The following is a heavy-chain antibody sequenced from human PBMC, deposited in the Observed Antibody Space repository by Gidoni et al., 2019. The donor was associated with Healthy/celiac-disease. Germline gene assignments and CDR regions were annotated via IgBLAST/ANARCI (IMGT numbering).Heavy chain of an antibody. CDR1: GYSFTSYW. D-gene: IGHD1-26*01. J-gene: IGHJ3*02. V-gene: IGHV5-51*01. CDR2: IYPGDSDT. Sequence: EVQLVQSGAEVQKPGESLTISCKGSGYSFTSYWIGWVRQMPGKGLEWMGIIYPGDSDTRYSPSFQGQVTISADKSISTAYLQWSSLKASDTAMYYCARQGAWELLSHDAFDIWGQGTMVTVSS. CDR3: ARQGAWELLSHDAFDI.